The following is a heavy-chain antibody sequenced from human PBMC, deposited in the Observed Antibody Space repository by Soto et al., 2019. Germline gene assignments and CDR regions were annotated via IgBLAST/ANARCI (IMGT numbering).Heavy chain of an antibody. J-gene: IGHJ6*02. CDR2: INPNSGGT. CDR3: ARGRGWGSMIVAMDV. V-gene: IGHV1-2*04. D-gene: IGHD3-16*01. Sequence: GASVKVSCMASGYTFTGYYMHWVRQAPGQGLEWMGWINPNSGGTNYAQKFQGWVTMTRDTSISTAYMELSRLRSDDTAVYYCARGRGWGSMIVAMDVWGQGTTVTVSS. CDR1: GYTFTGYY.